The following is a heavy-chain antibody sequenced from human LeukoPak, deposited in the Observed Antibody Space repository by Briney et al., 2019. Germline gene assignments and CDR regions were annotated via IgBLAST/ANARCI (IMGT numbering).Heavy chain of an antibody. CDR3: ARDWGVSARPGYMDV. CDR2: INPNSGGT. Sequence: ASVKVSCKASGYTFTGYYMHWVRQAPGQGLEWMGWINPNSGGTNYAQKFQGRVTMTRDTSISTAYMELSRLRSDDTAVYYCARDWGVSARPGYMDVWGKGTTVTASS. CDR1: GYTFTGYY. V-gene: IGHV1-2*02. D-gene: IGHD6-6*01. J-gene: IGHJ6*03.